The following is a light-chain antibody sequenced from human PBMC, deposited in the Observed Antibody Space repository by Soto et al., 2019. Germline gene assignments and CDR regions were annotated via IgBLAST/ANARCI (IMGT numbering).Light chain of an antibody. CDR2: GGS. J-gene: IGKJ1*01. CDR3: QQYMIAVT. Sequence: EIVLTQSPGPLSLSPGERATLSCRASQSVDNTFFAWYQKKPGQAPRLLMYGGSKRATGIPDRFSGSGSGTDFTLSIRGLEPEAFAVYYRQQYMIAVTFGQGTRVEIK. CDR1: QSVDNTF. V-gene: IGKV3-20*01.